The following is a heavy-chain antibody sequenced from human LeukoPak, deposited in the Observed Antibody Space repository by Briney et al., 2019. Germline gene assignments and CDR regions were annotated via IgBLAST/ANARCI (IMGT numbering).Heavy chain of an antibody. V-gene: IGHV1-8*01. CDR1: GYIFTSYD. CDR3: ARPVRQWLVRALGY. Sequence: ASVKVSCKASGYIFTSYDINWVRQATGQGLEWMGWMNPNSGNTGYAQKFQGRVTMTRNTSISTAYMELSSLRSEDTAVYYCARPVRQWLVRALGYWGQGTLVTVSS. CDR2: MNPNSGNT. D-gene: IGHD6-19*01. J-gene: IGHJ4*02.